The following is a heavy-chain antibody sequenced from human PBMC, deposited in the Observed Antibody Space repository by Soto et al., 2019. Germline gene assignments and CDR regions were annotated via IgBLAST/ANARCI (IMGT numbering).Heavy chain of an antibody. Sequence: PSETLSLTCTVSGGSIISGGYCLICIRQHPGKGLEWIGYIYYSGSTYYNPSLKSRVTISVDTSKNQFSLKLSSVTAADTAVYYCARASLLFSLVGWGQGTLVTVSS. CDR3: ARASLLFSLVG. CDR1: GGSIISGGYC. J-gene: IGHJ4*02. V-gene: IGHV4-31*03. D-gene: IGHD2-15*01. CDR2: IYYSGST.